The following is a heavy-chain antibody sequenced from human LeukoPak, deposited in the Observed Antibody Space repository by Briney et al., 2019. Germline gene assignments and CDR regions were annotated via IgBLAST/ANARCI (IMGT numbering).Heavy chain of an antibody. D-gene: IGHD3-22*01. CDR3: ARGGITYYDSSGLDY. CDR2: IYTSGST. CDR1: GGSISSYY. J-gene: IGHJ4*02. Sequence: SETLSLTCTVSGGSISSYYWSWIRQPDGKGLEWIGRIYTSGSTNYNPSLKSRVTMSVYTSKNQFSLKLSSVTAADTAVYYCARGGITYYDSSGLDYWGQGTLVTVSS. V-gene: IGHV4-4*07.